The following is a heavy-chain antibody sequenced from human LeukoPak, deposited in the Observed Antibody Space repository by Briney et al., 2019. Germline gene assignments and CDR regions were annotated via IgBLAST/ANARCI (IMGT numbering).Heavy chain of an antibody. V-gene: IGHV4-39*01. D-gene: IGHD3-22*01. J-gene: IGHJ3*02. CDR3: ARSRPKSYYEGGLFAFDI. CDR2: IYYSGST. Sequence: SETLSLTCTVSGGSISSNSNYWAWIRQPPGRGLEWIGSIYYSGSTYYNPSLKSRVTISVDTSKNQFSLKLSSVTAADTAVYYCARSRPKSYYEGGLFAFDIWGQGTMVTVSS. CDR1: GGSISSNSNY.